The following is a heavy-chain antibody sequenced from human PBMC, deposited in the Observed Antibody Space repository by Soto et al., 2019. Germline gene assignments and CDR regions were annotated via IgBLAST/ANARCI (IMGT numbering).Heavy chain of an antibody. Sequence: DEQLVESGGGLVQSGGSLRLSCEASGFTLKSYEVNWVRQAPGKGLEWISYITSSTRTTYYADSVEGRFTISRDNARKSVYLQMNSLRVEDTAIYYCARGNTSIQGDLSHYNGLDVWGQGTTVTVSS. CDR1: GFTLKSYE. V-gene: IGHV3-48*03. CDR2: ITSSTRTT. CDR3: ARGNTSIQGDLSHYNGLDV. D-gene: IGHD3-10*01. J-gene: IGHJ6*02.